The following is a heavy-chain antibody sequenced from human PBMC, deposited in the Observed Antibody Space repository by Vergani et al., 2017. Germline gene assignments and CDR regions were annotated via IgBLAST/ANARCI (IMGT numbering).Heavy chain of an antibody. CDR1: GMSISNNNYY. J-gene: IGHJ3*02. CDR2: IYDSRNN. D-gene: IGHD6-6*01. CDR3: ARHLRQLARNDVFDI. Sequence: QLQLQESGPRLVKPSETLSLTCSLSGMSISNNNYYWGWIRQPPGKGLEWIGSIYDSRNNNYSPSLKSRVIISVDTSKNQFSLNLTSVTAADTAVYYCARHLRQLARNDVFDIWGHGTVVTVSS. V-gene: IGHV4-39*01.